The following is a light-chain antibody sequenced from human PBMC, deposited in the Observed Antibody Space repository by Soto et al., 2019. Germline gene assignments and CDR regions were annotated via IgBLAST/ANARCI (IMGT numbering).Light chain of an antibody. CDR3: QQYGSSPIT. V-gene: IGKV3-20*01. Sequence: EIVMTQSPATLSVSPGERATLSCRASQSVSSSLAWYQQKPGQAPRLLISGASSRATGIPDRFSGSGSATDFTLTISRLEPEDFALYYCQQYGSSPITFGQGTRLEIK. CDR2: GAS. J-gene: IGKJ5*01. CDR1: QSVSSS.